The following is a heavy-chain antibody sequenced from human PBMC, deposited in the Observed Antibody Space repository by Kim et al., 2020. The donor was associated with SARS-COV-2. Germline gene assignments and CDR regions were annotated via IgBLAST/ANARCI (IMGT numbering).Heavy chain of an antibody. D-gene: IGHD1-1*01. J-gene: IGHJ4*02. CDR3: ARDSRYAFDH. CDR1: GFTFSSYP. V-gene: IGHV3-48*02. Sequence: GGSLRLSCAASGFTFSSYPMNWIRQAPGKGLEWISYISSGAVTYAESVRGRVTMSRDIDKNSMYLQMNSLRDEDTAVYYCARDSRYAFDHWGQGILVTVS. CDR2: ISSGAVT.